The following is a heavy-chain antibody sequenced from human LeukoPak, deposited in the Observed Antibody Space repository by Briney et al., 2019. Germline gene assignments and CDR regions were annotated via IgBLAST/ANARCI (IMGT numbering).Heavy chain of an antibody. CDR2: ISSSGDTT. V-gene: IGHV3-48*03. Sequence: PGGSLRLSCAASGFIFHNYEMNWVRQAPGKGLECVAYISSSGDTTYYADSVKGRFTISRDNAKSSLFLEMKSLRVEDTALYFCASPRYNWNADYFDYWGQGTLVTVSS. J-gene: IGHJ4*02. D-gene: IGHD1-1*01. CDR3: ASPRYNWNADYFDY. CDR1: GFIFHNYE.